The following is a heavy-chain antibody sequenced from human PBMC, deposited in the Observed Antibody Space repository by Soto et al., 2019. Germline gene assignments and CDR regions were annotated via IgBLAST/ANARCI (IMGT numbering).Heavy chain of an antibody. V-gene: IGHV5-51*01. CDR1: GYSFSGYW. CDR3: VRQGATAATLASVLFDP. CDR2: IYPEKSDI. D-gene: IGHD2-15*01. Sequence: PGESLKISCKGSGYSFSGYWIGWVRQMPGKGLEWMGIIYPEKSDIRYSPTFQGQVTISADRTINTAYPQWNSLKASDTAIYFCVRQGATAATLASVLFDPWGQGTLVTVSS. J-gene: IGHJ5*02.